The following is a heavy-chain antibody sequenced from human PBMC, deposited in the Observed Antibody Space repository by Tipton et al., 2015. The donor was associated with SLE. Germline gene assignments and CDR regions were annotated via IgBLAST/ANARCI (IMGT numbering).Heavy chain of an antibody. V-gene: IGHV4-39*01. J-gene: IGHJ5*02. CDR3: ARQGYYDSSGDP. CDR1: GGSISSSSYY. D-gene: IGHD3-22*01. CDR2: IYYSGST. Sequence: LSLTCTVSGGSISSSSYYWGWIRQPPGEGLEWIGSIYYSGSTYYNPSLKRRVTISVDTSKNQFSLKLSSVTAADTAVYYCARQGYYDSSGDPWGQGTLVTVSS.